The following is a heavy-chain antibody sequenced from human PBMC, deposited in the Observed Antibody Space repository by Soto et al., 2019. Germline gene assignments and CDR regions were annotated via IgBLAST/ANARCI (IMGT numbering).Heavy chain of an antibody. CDR1: GYTFTGYY. D-gene: IGHD4-17*01. CDR2: INPNSGGT. CDR3: ARRLAVTTATNAFDI. Sequence: GASVKVSCKASGYTFTGYYMHWVRQAPGQGLEWMGWINPNSGGTNYAQKFQGWVTMTRDTSISTAYMELSRLRSDDTAVYYCARRLAVTTATNAFDIWGQGTMVTVSS. J-gene: IGHJ3*02. V-gene: IGHV1-2*04.